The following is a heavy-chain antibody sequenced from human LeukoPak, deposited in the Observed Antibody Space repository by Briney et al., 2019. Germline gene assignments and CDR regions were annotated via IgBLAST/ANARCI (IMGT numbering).Heavy chain of an antibody. Sequence: GGSLRLSCAASGFTVSSNYMSWVRQAPGKGLEWGSVIYSGGSTYYADSVKGRFTISRDIAKNTLYLQMNSLRAEDTGVYYCAKDHYWSIDYWGRGTLVTVSS. J-gene: IGHJ4*02. D-gene: IGHD3-3*01. V-gene: IGHV3-53*01. CDR3: AKDHYWSIDY. CDR1: GFTVSSNY. CDR2: IYSGGST.